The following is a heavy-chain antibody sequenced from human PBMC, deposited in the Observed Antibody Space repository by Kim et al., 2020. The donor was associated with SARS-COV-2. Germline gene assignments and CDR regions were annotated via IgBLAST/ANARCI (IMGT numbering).Heavy chain of an antibody. CDR1: GYSFTTYW. CDR2: IDPSYSYT. V-gene: IGHV5-10-1*01. D-gene: IGHD6-13*01. J-gene: IGHJ4*02. CDR3: ARHETSSWYPY. Sequence: GESLKISCKGSGYSFTTYWISWVRQMPGKGLEWMGRIDPSYSYTKYSPSFQGHVTISGDKSISTAYLQWSSLKASDTAIYYCARHETSSWYPYWGQGTLVTVSS.